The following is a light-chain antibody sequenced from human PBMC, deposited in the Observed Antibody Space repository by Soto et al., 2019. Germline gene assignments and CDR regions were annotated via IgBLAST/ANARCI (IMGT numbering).Light chain of an antibody. V-gene: IGLV2-14*03. Sequence: QSALTQRASVSGSPGQSITISCTGSSSDVGTYKYVSWYQQHPGKAPKVIMYDVSNRPSGVSNRFSGSKSGNTASLTISGLQAEDEADYFCSSYISNTIYVFGTGTKV. CDR3: SSYISNTIYV. J-gene: IGLJ1*01. CDR1: SSDVGTYKY. CDR2: DVS.